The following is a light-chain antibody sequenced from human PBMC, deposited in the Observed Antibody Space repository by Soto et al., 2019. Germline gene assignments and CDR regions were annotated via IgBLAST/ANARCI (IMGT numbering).Light chain of an antibody. Sequence: DIQMTQSPSSLSASVGDRVTITCRASQSISTYLNWYQQKPWKAPRLLIYGACNLQSGVPSRFSGRGSGTDFNPTVSDPQPEDFAPYVCQPTNIIPRPFGGGTKVDIK. CDR2: GAC. J-gene: IGKJ4*01. CDR3: QPTNIIPRP. CDR1: QSISTY. V-gene: IGKV1-39*01.